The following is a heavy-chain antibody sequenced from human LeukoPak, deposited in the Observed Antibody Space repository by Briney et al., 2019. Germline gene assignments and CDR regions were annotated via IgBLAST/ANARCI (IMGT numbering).Heavy chain of an antibody. CDR1: GGSISSYY. CDR3: ARVSSIAA. J-gene: IGHJ4*02. Sequence: LSLTCTVSGGSISSYYWSWIRQAPGKGLEWVSYISSSGSTIYYADSVKGRFTISRDNAKNSLYLQMNSLRAEDTAVYYCARVSSIAAWGQGTLVTVSS. D-gene: IGHD6-6*01. CDR2: ISSSGSTI. V-gene: IGHV3-11*01.